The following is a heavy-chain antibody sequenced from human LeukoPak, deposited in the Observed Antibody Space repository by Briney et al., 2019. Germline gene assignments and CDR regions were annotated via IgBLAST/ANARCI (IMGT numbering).Heavy chain of an antibody. V-gene: IGHV3-23*01. CDR2: ISGSGGST. CDR1: GFTFSSYA. J-gene: IGHJ4*02. D-gene: IGHD5-18*01. CDR3: AEVQLCDPIWL. Sequence: GGSLRLSCAASGFTFSSYAMSWVRQAPAKGLEGVSAISGSGGSTYYADSVKGRFTISRDNSKNTLYLQMNSLRAGDTALCYRAEVQLCDPIWLWGQGTLVTVSS.